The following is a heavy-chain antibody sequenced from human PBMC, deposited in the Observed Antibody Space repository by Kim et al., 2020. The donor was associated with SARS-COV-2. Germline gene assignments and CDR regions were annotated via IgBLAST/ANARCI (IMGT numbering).Heavy chain of an antibody. CDR3: ARDPGTNKQQLQVHYYYGMDV. V-gene: IGHV1-69*13. D-gene: IGHD6-13*01. CDR1: GGTFSSYA. Sequence: SVKVSCKASGGTFSSYAISWVRQAPGQGLEWMGGIIPIFGTANYAQKFQGRVTITADESTSTAYMELSSLRSEDTAVYYCARDPGTNKQQLQVHYYYGMDVWGQGTTVTVSS. J-gene: IGHJ6*02. CDR2: IIPIFGTA.